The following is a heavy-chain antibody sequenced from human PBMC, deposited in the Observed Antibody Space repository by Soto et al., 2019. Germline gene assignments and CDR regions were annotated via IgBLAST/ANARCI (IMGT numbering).Heavy chain of an antibody. Sequence: SETLSLTCTVSGGSISSSSYYWGWIRQPPGKGLEWIGSIYYSGSTYYNPSLKSRVTISVDTSKNQLSLKLSSVTAADTAVYKCASLLRPSGLVVITGGYFDYWGQGTRATDS. CDR2: IYYSGST. CDR3: ASLLRPSGLVVITGGYFDY. D-gene: IGHD3-22*01. CDR1: GGSISSSSYY. J-gene: IGHJ4*02. V-gene: IGHV4-39*01.